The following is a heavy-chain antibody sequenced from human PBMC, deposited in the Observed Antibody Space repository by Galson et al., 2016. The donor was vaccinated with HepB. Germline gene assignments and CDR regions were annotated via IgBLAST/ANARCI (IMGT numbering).Heavy chain of an antibody. CDR2: IYYSGTS. Sequence: TLSLTCTVSAGSISSGDYYWSWIRQPPGKGLAWVGYIYYSGTSYYMASLKRRATMSVATSNNQFSLKLTSVTAADPAVYYGARFYYGVYGRFDPWGQGILVTVSS. J-gene: IGHJ5*02. D-gene: IGHD4-17*01. CDR1: AGSISSGDYY. CDR3: ARFYYGVYGRFDP. V-gene: IGHV4-30-4*01.